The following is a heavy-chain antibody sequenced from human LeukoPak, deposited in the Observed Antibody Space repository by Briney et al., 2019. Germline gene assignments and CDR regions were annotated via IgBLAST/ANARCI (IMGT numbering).Heavy chain of an antibody. D-gene: IGHD3-22*01. J-gene: IGHJ4*02. V-gene: IGHV4-59*08. CDR1: GGSISSYY. CDR2: IYYSGST. Sequence: SETLSLTCTVSGGSISSYYWSWIRQPPGKGLEWIGYIYYSGSTNYNPSLKSRVTISVDTSKNQFSLKLSSVTAADTAVYYCARQVYPRGAWGYYDRDPYYFGYWGQGTLVTVSS. CDR3: ARQVYPRGAWGYYDRDPYYFGY.